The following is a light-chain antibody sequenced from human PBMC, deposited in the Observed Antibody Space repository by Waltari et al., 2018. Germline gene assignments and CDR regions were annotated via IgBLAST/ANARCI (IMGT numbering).Light chain of an antibody. CDR3: SSYTSSSTWV. CDR2: DVS. J-gene: IGLJ2*01. Sequence: QSALTQPASVSGSPGQSITISCTRTSSDVGCHNYVSWYQQHPGKAPKLMIYDVSKRPSGVSNRFSGSKSGNTASLTISGLQAEDEADYYCSSYTSSSTWVFGGGTKLTVL. CDR1: SSDVGCHNY. V-gene: IGLV2-14*01.